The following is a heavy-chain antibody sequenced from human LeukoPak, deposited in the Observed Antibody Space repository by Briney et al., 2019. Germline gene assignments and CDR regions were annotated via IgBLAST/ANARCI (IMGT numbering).Heavy chain of an antibody. CDR1: GYSITSGYY. J-gene: IGHJ5*02. CDR2: VYHSGSI. D-gene: IGHD6-19*01. V-gene: IGHV4-38-2*02. Sequence: SETLSLTCAVSGYSITSGYYWGWLRQPPGKGLEWIGTVYHSGSIYYNPSLKSRVTISVDTSKNQVSLKLTSVTAADTAVYYCARDRPLLSGWSWFDPWGQGTLVTVSS. CDR3: ARDRPLLSGWSWFDP.